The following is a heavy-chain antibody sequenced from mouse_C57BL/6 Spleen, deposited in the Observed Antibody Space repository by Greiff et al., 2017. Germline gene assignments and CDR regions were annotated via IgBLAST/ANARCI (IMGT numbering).Heavy chain of an antibody. Sequence: DVKLVESGGGLVKPGGSLKLSCAASGFTFSDYGMHWVRQAPEKGLEWVAYISSGSSTIYYADTMKGRFTIARDNAKNTLFLQMTSLRSEDTAMYYCARRDSGDYFDYWGQGTTLTVSS. CDR3: ARRDSGDYFDY. CDR1: GFTFSDYG. CDR2: ISSGSSTI. V-gene: IGHV5-17*01. J-gene: IGHJ2*01.